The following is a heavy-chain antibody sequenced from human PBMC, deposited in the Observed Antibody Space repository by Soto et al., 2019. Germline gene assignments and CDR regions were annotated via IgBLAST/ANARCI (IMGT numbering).Heavy chain of an antibody. D-gene: IGHD2-2*01. Sequence: ASVKVSCKASGYTFTSYYMHWVRQAPGQGLEWMGIINPSGGSTSYAQKFQGRVTMTRDTSTSTVYMELSSLGSEDTAVYYCARASKLYCSSTSCTFDYWGQGTLVTVSS. J-gene: IGHJ4*02. CDR2: INPSGGST. CDR1: GYTFTSYY. CDR3: ARASKLYCSSTSCTFDY. V-gene: IGHV1-46*01.